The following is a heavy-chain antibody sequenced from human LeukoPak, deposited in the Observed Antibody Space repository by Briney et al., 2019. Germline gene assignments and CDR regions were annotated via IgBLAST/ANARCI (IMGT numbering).Heavy chain of an antibody. CDR3: AKDLFDFGVVIGFDP. Sequence: GGSLRLSCAASGFTFSTNAMSWVRQAPGKGLEWVSAISPSGASTYYVDSVKGRFTISRDNSKNTLYLQMNSLRAEDTAVYYCAKDLFDFGVVIGFDPWGQGTLVTVSS. V-gene: IGHV3-23*01. CDR1: GFTFSTNA. D-gene: IGHD3-3*01. CDR2: ISPSGAST. J-gene: IGHJ5*02.